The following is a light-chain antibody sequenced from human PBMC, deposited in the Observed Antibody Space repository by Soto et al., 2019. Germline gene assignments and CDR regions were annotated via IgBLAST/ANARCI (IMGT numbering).Light chain of an antibody. Sequence: DIQMTQSPSTLSASVGDRVTITCRASQSISSWLAWYQQKPGKAPKLLIYDASSLKSGVPSRFSGSGSGTEFTLTISSLQPDDFATYYCQQYNSYSGTFVQGTKVEIK. J-gene: IGKJ1*01. V-gene: IGKV1-5*01. CDR2: DAS. CDR3: QQYNSYSGT. CDR1: QSISSW.